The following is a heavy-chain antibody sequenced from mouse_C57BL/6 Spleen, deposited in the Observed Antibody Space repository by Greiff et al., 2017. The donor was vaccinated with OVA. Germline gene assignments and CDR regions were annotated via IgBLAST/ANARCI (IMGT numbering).Heavy chain of an antibody. Sequence: QVQLQQPGAELVKPGASVKMSCKASGYTFTSYWITWVKQRPGQGLEWIGDIYPGSGSTNYNEKFKSKATLTVDTSSSTAYMQLSSLTSEDSAVYYGARGGITTGEGYWYFDVWGTGTTVTVSS. V-gene: IGHV1-55*01. J-gene: IGHJ1*03. D-gene: IGHD1-1*01. CDR3: ARGGITTGEGYWYFDV. CDR2: IYPGSGST. CDR1: GYTFTSYW.